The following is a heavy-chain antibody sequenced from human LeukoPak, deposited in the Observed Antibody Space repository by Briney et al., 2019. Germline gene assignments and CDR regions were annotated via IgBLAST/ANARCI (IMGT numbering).Heavy chain of an antibody. Sequence: PGGSLRLSCAASGFTFSDYYMSWIRQAPGKGVEWVSYISSSGSTIYYADSVKGRFTISRDNAKNSLYLQMNSLRAEDTAVYYCARDLVASSYYYYGMDVWGQGTTVTVSS. CDR2: ISSSGSTI. D-gene: IGHD2-21*01. V-gene: IGHV3-11*01. CDR1: GFTFSDYY. CDR3: ARDLVASSYYYYGMDV. J-gene: IGHJ6*02.